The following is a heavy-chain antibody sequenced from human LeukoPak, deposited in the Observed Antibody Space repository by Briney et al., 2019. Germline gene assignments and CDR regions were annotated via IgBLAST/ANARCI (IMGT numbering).Heavy chain of an antibody. Sequence: GGSLRLSCAASGFTFSSYATHWVRQAPGKGLEWAAVIPYDGSNKYYADSVKGRFTISRDNSKNTLYLQMNSLRAEDTAVYYCARAMVAYFFDYWGQGTLVTVSS. CDR1: GFTFSSYA. CDR3: ARAMVAYFFDY. J-gene: IGHJ4*02. V-gene: IGHV3-30*04. CDR2: IPYDGSNK. D-gene: IGHD2-15*01.